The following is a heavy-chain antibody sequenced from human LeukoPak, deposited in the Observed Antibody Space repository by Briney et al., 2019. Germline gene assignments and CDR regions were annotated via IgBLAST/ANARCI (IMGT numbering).Heavy chain of an antibody. CDR2: TYYRSKWFI. Sequence: SQTLSLTCGISGDSVSSNSAAWNWIRQSPSRGLEWLGRTYYRSKWFINYAPFVKSRIIINPDTPKNQVSLQLNSVTPEDTAVYYCTRSDCSSGRCPGFDNWGQGNLVTVSS. V-gene: IGHV6-1*01. CDR3: TRSDCSSGRCPGFDN. J-gene: IGHJ4*02. CDR1: GDSVSSNSAA. D-gene: IGHD6-19*01.